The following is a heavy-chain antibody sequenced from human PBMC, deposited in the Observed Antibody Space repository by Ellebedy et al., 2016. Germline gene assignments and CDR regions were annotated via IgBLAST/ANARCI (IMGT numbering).Heavy chain of an antibody. CDR3: ARDVGGTNIVVVPAAISAPRPFDY. J-gene: IGHJ4*02. Sequence: ASVKVSXXASGYTFTSYGISWVRQAPGQGLEWMGWISAYNGNTNYAQKLQGRVTMTTDTSTSTAYMELRSLRSDDTAVYYCARDVGGTNIVVVPAAISAPRPFDYWGQGTLVTVSS. V-gene: IGHV1-18*01. CDR1: GYTFTSYG. D-gene: IGHD2-2*02. CDR2: ISAYNGNT.